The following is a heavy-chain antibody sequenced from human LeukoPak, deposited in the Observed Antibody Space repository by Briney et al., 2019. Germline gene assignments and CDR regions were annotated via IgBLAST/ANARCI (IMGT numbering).Heavy chain of an antibody. CDR3: ARASRRYYDFWSGKYYFDY. Sequence: ASVKVSCKASGGTFSSYAISWVRQAPGQGLEWMGGIIPIFGTANYAQKLQGRVTMTTDTSTYTAYMELRSLRSDDTAVYYCARASRRYYDFWSGKYYFDYWGQGTLVTVSS. D-gene: IGHD3-3*01. CDR2: IIPIFGTA. CDR1: GGTFSSYA. J-gene: IGHJ4*02. V-gene: IGHV1-69*05.